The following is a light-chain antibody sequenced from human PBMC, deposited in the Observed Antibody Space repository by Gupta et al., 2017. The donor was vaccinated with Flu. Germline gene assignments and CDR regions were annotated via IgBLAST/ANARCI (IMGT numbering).Light chain of an antibody. Sequence: SSVLTQPPSVSVAPGQTARVTCGGNNLGSKSVHWYQQKPGQAPVLVVSDDRDRPSGIPERFSGSDSGNTATLTISRVEAGDEADYYCQVWDINSYVIFGGGTKLTVL. CDR2: DDR. CDR3: QVWDINSYVI. J-gene: IGLJ2*01. CDR1: NLGSKS. V-gene: IGLV3-21*02.